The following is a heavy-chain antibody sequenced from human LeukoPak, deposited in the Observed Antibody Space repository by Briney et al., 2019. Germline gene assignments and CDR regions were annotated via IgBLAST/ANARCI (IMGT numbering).Heavy chain of an antibody. CDR2: IILILGIA. CDR1: GGTFSSYT. CDR3: ARGFVCSGGSCYSYDYYYYMDV. D-gene: IGHD2-15*01. Sequence: SVKVSCKASGGTFSSYTISWVRQAPGQGLEWMGRIILILGIANYAQKFQGRVTITADKSTSTAYMELSSLRSEDTAVYYCARGFVCSGGSCYSYDYYYYMDVWGKGTTVTISS. J-gene: IGHJ6*03. V-gene: IGHV1-69*02.